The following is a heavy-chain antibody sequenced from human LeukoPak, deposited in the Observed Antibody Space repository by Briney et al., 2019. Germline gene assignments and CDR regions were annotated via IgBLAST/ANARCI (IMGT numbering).Heavy chain of an antibody. CDR2: IYYTGST. J-gene: IGHJ4*02. CDR3: ARGLSLGSYYVCY. CDR1: RGSLSAYY. Sequence: PSETLSLTCIVSRGSLSAYYWSWIRQPPGKGLEWIGHIYYTGSTTYNPSLKSRVTISVDTSKNQFSLNLSSVTAADTAVYYSARGLSLGSYYVCYWGQGTLVTVSS. V-gene: IGHV4-59*01. D-gene: IGHD1-26*01.